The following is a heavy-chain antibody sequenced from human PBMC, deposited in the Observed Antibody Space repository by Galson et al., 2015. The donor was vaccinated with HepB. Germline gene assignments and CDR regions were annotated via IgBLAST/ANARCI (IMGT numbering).Heavy chain of an antibody. Sequence: SVKVSCKVSGNNLTELSMHWVRQAPGKGLEWMGGFDPEDGETINAQKFQGRVTMTEDTSTDTAYMELSSLRSEDTAVYYCATTSSVWNYFDFWGQGTLVTVSS. V-gene: IGHV1-24*01. D-gene: IGHD6-19*01. J-gene: IGHJ4*02. CDR3: ATTSSVWNYFDF. CDR2: FDPEDGET. CDR1: GNNLTELS.